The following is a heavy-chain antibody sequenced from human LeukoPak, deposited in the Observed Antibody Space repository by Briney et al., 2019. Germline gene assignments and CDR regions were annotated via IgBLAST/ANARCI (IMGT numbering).Heavy chain of an antibody. V-gene: IGHV6-1*01. Sequence: SQTLAVTCAISRDSVSSNIAAWKWIRQSPSRGLEWLGWTYYRFKWYNDYAVSVESRITVNPNTTKNQFSLQPNSVTPEDTAVYYCARGYGYGFDYWGQGTLVTVPS. CDR1: RDSVSSNIAA. CDR2: TYYRFKWYN. J-gene: IGHJ4*02. D-gene: IGHD5-18*01. CDR3: ARGYGYGFDY.